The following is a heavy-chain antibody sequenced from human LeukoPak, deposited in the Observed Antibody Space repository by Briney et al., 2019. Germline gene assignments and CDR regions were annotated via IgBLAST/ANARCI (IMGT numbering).Heavy chain of an antibody. J-gene: IGHJ4*02. V-gene: IGHV4-59*08. CDR3: ARGGGSYYFDY. CDR2: SHNSGST. Sequence: SETLSLTCTVSGGSISDYYWSWIRQPPGKGLEWIEYSHNSGSTNYNPSLRSRVTMSVDTSKNHFSLKVTSVTAADTAVYYCARGGGSYYFDYWGQGTLVTVSS. D-gene: IGHD3-10*01. CDR1: GGSISDYY.